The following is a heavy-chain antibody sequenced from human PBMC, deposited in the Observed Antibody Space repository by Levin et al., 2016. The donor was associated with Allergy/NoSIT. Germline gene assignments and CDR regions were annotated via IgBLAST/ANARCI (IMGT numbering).Heavy chain of an antibody. D-gene: IGHD4-17*01. CDR1: GVISPTNG. CDR2: IHWNGGLD. J-gene: IGHJ4*02. CDR3: ARDLRYRDYAAY. V-gene: IGHV3-20*04. Sequence: GESLKISCAAAGVISPTNGMTWVRQVPGKGLEWVARIHWNGGLDDYAVPFEGRFTISRDTDKKEVYLQMTDLRPEDTAVYYCARDLRYRDYAAYWGQGTLVTVSS.